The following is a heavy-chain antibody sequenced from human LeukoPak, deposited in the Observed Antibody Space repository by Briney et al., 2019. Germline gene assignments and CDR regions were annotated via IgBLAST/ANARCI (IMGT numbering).Heavy chain of an antibody. CDR3: ARTRYDSSGYSDY. J-gene: IGHJ4*02. V-gene: IGHV4-34*01. D-gene: IGHD3-22*01. CDR2: INHSGST. CDR1: GGSFSGYY. Sequence: PSETLSLTCAVYGGSFSGYYWSWIRQPPGKGLEWIGEINHSGSTNYNPSLKSRVTISVDTSKNQFSLKLSSVTAADTAVYYCARTRYDSSGYSDYWGQGTLVTVSS.